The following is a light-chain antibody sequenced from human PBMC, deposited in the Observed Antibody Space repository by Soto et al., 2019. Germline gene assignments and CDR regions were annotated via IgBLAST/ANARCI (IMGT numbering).Light chain of an antibody. Sequence: QSALTQPPSASGSPGQSVTISCSGTSRDVGGYNYVSWYQQHPGKAPKLMVYEVSKRPSGVPDRFSGSKSGNTASLTVSGLQAEDEADYYCSSYAGSNNLRYVFGTGTKVTVL. V-gene: IGLV2-8*01. CDR2: EVS. J-gene: IGLJ1*01. CDR3: SSYAGSNNLRYV. CDR1: SRDVGGYNY.